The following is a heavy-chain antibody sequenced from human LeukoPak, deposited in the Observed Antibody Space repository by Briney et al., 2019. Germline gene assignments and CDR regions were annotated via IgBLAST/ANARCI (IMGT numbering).Heavy chain of an antibody. CDR3: AKDLGDSSPRGNGMDV. V-gene: IGHV3-9*01. CDR2: ISWNSGSI. D-gene: IGHD3-22*01. J-gene: IGHJ6*02. CDR1: GFTVSSNY. Sequence: PGGSLRLSCAASGFTVSSNYMSWVRQAPGKGLEWVSGISWNSGSIGYADSVKGRFTISRDNAKNSLYLQMNSLRAEDTALYYCAKDLGDSSPRGNGMDVWGQGTTVTVSS.